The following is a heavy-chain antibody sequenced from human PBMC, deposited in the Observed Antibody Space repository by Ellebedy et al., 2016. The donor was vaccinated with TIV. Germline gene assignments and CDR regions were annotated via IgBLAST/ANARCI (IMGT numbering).Heavy chain of an antibody. V-gene: IGHV3-7*01. CDR3: ARRASYGDYAVQVNPWFDP. D-gene: IGHD4-17*01. CDR2: IRQEGDEI. CDR1: GFNFRSYW. Sequence: PGGSLRLSCAASGFNFRSYWMTWVRQAPGKGLEWVAKIRQEGDEIYYVESVKGRFTISRDNAKNSLFLKMNSLRVEETAVYYCARRASYGDYAVQVNPWFDPWGQGTLVTISS. J-gene: IGHJ5*02.